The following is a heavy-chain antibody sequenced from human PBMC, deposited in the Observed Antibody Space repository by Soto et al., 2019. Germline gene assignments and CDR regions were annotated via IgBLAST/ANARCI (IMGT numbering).Heavy chain of an antibody. Sequence: GVLRLSCTASGFTFGDYAMSWFRQAPGKGLEWVGFIRSKAYGGTTEYAASVKGRFTISRDDSKSIAYLQMNSLKTEDTAVYYCTRGLGSSWDYYYYMDVWGKGTTVTV. CDR1: GFTFGDYA. V-gene: IGHV3-49*03. CDR2: IRSKAYGGTT. J-gene: IGHJ6*03. CDR3: TRGLGSSWDYYYYMDV. D-gene: IGHD6-13*01.